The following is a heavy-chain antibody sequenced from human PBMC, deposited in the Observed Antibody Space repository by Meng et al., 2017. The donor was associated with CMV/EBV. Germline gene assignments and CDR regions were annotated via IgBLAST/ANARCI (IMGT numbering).Heavy chain of an antibody. CDR2: INHSGST. Sequence: SETLSLTCAVYGGSFSGYYWSWIRQPPGKRLEWIGEINHSGSTNHNPSLKSRVTISVDTSKNQFSLKLSSVTAADTAVYYCARGEGEHFDWLFGYYFDYWGQGTLVTVSS. CDR1: GGSFSGYY. D-gene: IGHD3-9*01. J-gene: IGHJ4*02. CDR3: ARGEGEHFDWLFGYYFDY. V-gene: IGHV4-34*01.